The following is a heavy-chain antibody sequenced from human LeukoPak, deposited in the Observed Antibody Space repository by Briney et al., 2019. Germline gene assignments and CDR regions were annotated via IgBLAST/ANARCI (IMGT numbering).Heavy chain of an antibody. V-gene: IGHV3-30*03. J-gene: IGHJ4*02. CDR1: GFTFSSYG. CDR2: LSYDGSNK. CDR3: HNWLNDY. D-gene: IGHD1-20*01. Sequence: HTGGSLRLSCAASGFTFSSYGMHWVRQAPGKGLEWVAVLSYDGSNKYYADSVKGRFTISRDNSKNTLYLQMNSLRAEDTAVYYCHNWLNDYWGQGTLVTVSS.